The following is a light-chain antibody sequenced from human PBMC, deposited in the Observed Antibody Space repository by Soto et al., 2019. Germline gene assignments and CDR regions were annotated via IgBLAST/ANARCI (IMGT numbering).Light chain of an antibody. J-gene: IGLJ1*01. Sequence: QSALTQPPSASGTPGQRVTISCSTSSSNLGDNTVNWYQQVPGTAPKLLIYSYDQRPSGVPDRFSGSKSGTSASLAISGLQSEDEADYYCAAWDASLDGYVFGTGTKLPS. CDR1: SSNLGDNT. V-gene: IGLV1-44*01. CDR3: AAWDASLDGYV. CDR2: SYD.